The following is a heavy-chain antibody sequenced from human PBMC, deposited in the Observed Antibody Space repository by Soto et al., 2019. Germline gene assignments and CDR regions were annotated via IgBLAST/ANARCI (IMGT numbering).Heavy chain of an antibody. CDR3: ARDRGGYDRGLDY. CDR1: GYTFTGYY. CDR2: INPNSGGT. V-gene: IGHV1-2*04. Sequence: PSVKVSCKASGYTFTGYYMHWVRQAPGQGLEWMGWINPNSGGTNYAQKFQGWVTMTRDTSISTAYMELSRLRSDDTAVYYCARDRGGYDRGLDYWGQGTLVTVSS. J-gene: IGHJ4*02. D-gene: IGHD5-12*01.